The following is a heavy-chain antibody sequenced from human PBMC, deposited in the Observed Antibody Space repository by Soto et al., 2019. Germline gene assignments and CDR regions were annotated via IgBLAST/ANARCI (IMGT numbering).Heavy chain of an antibody. D-gene: IGHD2-21*01. CDR3: ARDQGFRVVINSNWFDP. Sequence: ASVKVSCKASGYTFSRYGIMWVRQAPGQGLEWMGWISAYNGNTTSAEKLRGRLTMTTDASTTTAYMELWRLRSDDTDIYYCARDQGFRVVINSNWFDPWGQGTLVTVSS. J-gene: IGHJ5*02. V-gene: IGHV1-18*01. CDR1: GYTFSRYG. CDR2: ISAYNGNT.